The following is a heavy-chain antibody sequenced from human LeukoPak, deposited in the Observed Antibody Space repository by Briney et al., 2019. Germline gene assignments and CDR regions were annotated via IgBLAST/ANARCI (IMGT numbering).Heavy chain of an antibody. V-gene: IGHV4-59*01. Sequence: SETLSLTCTVSGXSISSYYWSWIRQPPGKGLEWIGYTYYSGSTNYNPSLKSRVTISVDTSKNQFSLKLSSVTAADTAVYYCARDGEAAGSDAFDIWGQGTMVTVSS. CDR2: TYYSGST. CDR1: GXSISSYY. J-gene: IGHJ3*02. CDR3: ARDGEAAGSDAFDI. D-gene: IGHD6-13*01.